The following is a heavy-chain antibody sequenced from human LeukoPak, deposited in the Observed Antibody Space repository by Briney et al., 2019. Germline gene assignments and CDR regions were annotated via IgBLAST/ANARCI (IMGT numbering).Heavy chain of an antibody. CDR3: ARDGTDYGDY. Sequence: GGSLRLSCPASGFSFSSYAMHWVRQAPGKRLEWVAVIWFDGSNQYYADSVKGRFTISRDNAKNSLYLQMNSLRAEDTAVYYCARDGTDYGDYWGQGTLVTVSS. CDR2: IWFDGSNQ. J-gene: IGHJ4*02. CDR1: GFSFSSYA. V-gene: IGHV3-33*01.